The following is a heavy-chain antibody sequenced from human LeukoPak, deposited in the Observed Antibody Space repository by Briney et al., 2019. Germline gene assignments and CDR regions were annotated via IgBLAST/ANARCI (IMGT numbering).Heavy chain of an antibody. CDR2: TYYRSKWFN. CDR3: ARAAVAGSGYFDY. D-gene: IGHD6-19*01. CDR1: GDSVSSNSAA. J-gene: IGHJ4*02. Sequence: SQTLSLTCAVSGDSVSSNSAAWNWIRQSPSRGLEWLGRTYYRSKWFNDYAVSVKSRIAINPDTSKNQFSLQLNSVIAEDTAVYYCARAAVAGSGYFDYWGQGTLVTVSS. V-gene: IGHV6-1*01.